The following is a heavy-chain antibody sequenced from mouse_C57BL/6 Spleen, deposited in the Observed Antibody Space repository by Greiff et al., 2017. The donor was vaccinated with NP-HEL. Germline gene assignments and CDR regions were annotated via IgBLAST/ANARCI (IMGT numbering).Heavy chain of an antibody. CDR2: ISSGGSYT. CDR3: ASIYYYGSSYFDY. CDR1: GFTFSSYG. J-gene: IGHJ2*01. Sequence: EVMLVESGGDLVKPGGSLKLSCAASGFTFSSYGMSWVRQTPDKRLELVATISSGGSYTYYPASVKGRFTISRDNAKNTLYLQMSSLKSEDTAMYYCASIYYYGSSYFDYWGQGTTLTVSS. D-gene: IGHD1-1*01. V-gene: IGHV5-6*01.